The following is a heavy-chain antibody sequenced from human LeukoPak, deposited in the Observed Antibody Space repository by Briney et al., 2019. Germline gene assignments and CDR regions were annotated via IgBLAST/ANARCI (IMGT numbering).Heavy chain of an antibody. CDR3: ARETSQKGAHYMDV. J-gene: IGHJ6*03. Sequence: SETLSLTCTVSGGSISSYYWSWIRQPPGKGLEWIGYIYYSGSTNHNPSLKSRVTISVDTSKKQFSLKLTSVTVADTAVYYCARETSQKGAHYMDVWGKGTTVTISS. V-gene: IGHV4-59*01. CDR2: IYYSGST. CDR1: GGSISSYY. D-gene: IGHD3-16*01.